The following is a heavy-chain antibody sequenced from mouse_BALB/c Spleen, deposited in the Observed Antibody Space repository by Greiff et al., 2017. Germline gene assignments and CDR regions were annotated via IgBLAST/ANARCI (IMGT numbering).Heavy chain of an antibody. Sequence: DVQLQESGTVLARPGASVKMSCKASGYTFTSYWMHWVKQRPGQGLEWIGAIYPGNSDTSYNQKFKGKAKLTAVTSTSTAYMELSSLTNEDSAVYYCTRDTTATGWYFDVWGAGTTVTVSS. J-gene: IGHJ1*01. V-gene: IGHV1-5*01. CDR2: IYPGNSDT. CDR1: GYTFTSYW. CDR3: TRDTTATGWYFDV. D-gene: IGHD1-2*01.